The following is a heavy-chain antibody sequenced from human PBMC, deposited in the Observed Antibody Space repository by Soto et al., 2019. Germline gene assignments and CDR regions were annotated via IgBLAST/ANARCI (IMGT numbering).Heavy chain of an antibody. Sequence: GGSLRLSCAASGFTVSSNYMSWVRQAPGKGLEWVSVIYSGGSTYYADSVKGRFTISRDNSKNTLYLQMNSLRAEDTAVYYCARSPRGYSSYYYYYGMDVWGQGTTVTVSS. J-gene: IGHJ6*02. CDR2: IYSGGST. D-gene: IGHD5-18*01. CDR1: GFTVSSNY. V-gene: IGHV3-53*01. CDR3: ARSPRGYSSYYYYYGMDV.